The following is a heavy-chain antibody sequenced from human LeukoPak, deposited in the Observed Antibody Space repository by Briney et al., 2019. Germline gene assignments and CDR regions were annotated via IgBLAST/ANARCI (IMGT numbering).Heavy chain of an antibody. D-gene: IGHD5-24*01. Sequence: SVKVSCKASGYTFTGCYMHWVRQAPGQGLEWMGGIIPIFGTANYAQKSQGRDTNTTDDSTRTVYMAASSVRCEDTRVYDCEREGERWLQPLGYYYYYMDFWGKGTTVTVSS. CDR1: GYTFTGCY. CDR2: IIPIFGTA. CDR3: EREGERWLQPLGYYYYYMDF. J-gene: IGHJ6*03. V-gene: IGHV1-69*05.